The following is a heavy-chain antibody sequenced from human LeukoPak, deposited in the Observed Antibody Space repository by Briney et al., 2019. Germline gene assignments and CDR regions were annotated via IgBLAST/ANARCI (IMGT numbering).Heavy chain of an antibody. CDR1: GFTFSTYW. V-gene: IGHV3-21*01. CDR3: ARAAFALPPADSSGYISD. J-gene: IGHJ4*02. CDR2: ISSSSSYI. Sequence: GGSLRLSCAASGFTFSTYWMTWVRQAPGKGLEWVSSISSSSSYIYYADSVKGRFTISRDNAKNSLYLQMNSLRAEDTAVYYCARAAFALPPADSSGYISDWGQGTLVTVSS. D-gene: IGHD3-22*01.